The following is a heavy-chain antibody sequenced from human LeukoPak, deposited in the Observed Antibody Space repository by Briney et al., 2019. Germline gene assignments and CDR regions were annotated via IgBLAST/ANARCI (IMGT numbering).Heavy chain of an antibody. V-gene: IGHV4-34*01. J-gene: IGHJ4*02. CDR3: AREGSELLWFGESFDDYFDY. CDR2: INHSGST. Sequence: SETLSLTCAVYGGSFSGYYWSWIRQPPGKGLEWIGEINHSGSTNYNPSLKSRVTISVDTSKNQFSLKLSSVTAADTAVYYCAREGSELLWFGESFDDYFDYWGQGTLVTVSS. CDR1: GGSFSGYY. D-gene: IGHD3-10*01.